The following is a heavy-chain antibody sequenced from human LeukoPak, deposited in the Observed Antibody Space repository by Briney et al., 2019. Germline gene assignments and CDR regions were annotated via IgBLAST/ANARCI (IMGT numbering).Heavy chain of an antibody. J-gene: IGHJ5*02. CDR3: ARAYSSSWYWNWFDP. CDR1: GYSISSGYY. D-gene: IGHD6-13*01. Sequence: SETLSLTCTVSGYSISSGYYWGWIRQAPGKGLEWIGSIYNSGSTYYNPSLKSRVTISVDMSKNQFSLKMSSVAAADTAVYYCARAYSSSWYWNWFDPWGQGTLVTVSS. V-gene: IGHV4-38-2*02. CDR2: IYNSGST.